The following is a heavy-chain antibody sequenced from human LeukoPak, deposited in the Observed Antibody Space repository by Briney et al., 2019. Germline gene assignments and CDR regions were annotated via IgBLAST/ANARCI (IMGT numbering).Heavy chain of an antibody. CDR3: TTPYDFWSGYYDY. J-gene: IGHJ4*02. V-gene: IGHV3-15*01. D-gene: IGHD3-3*01. Sequence: GGSLRLSCAASGFTFSNAWMSWVRQAPGKGLEWVGRIKSKTDGGTTDYAAPVKGRFTISRDDSKNTLYLQMNSLKTEDTAVYYCTTPYDFWSGYYDYWGQGTLVTVSP. CDR1: GFTFSNAW. CDR2: IKSKTDGGTT.